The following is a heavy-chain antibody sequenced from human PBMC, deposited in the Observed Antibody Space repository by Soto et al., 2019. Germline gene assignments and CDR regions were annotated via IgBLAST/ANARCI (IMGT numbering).Heavy chain of an antibody. CDR3: ATAYYGSGSYWFDP. CDR2: FDPEDGET. Sequence: VSVKVSCKVSGYTLTELSMHWVRQAPGKGLEWMGGFDPEDGETIYAQKFQGRVTMTEDTSTDTAYMELSSLRSEDTAVYYCATAYYGSGSYWFDPWGQGTLVTVSS. D-gene: IGHD3-10*01. CDR1: GYTLTELS. J-gene: IGHJ5*02. V-gene: IGHV1-24*01.